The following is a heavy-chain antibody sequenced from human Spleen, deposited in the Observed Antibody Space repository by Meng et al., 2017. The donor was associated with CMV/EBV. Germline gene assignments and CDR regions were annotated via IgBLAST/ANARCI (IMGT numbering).Heavy chain of an antibody. D-gene: IGHD3-22*01. Sequence: GPCLVKPSGTRALPWAVYVGAYSGYDWSGFRQPPGNGLEWIGEINHIGSTNYNPSLKSRVTISVDTSKHQFSLKLSSVTAADTAVYYCARARGVSGGYYYGLGYWGQGTLVTVSS. CDR3: ARARGVSGGYYYGLGY. CDR2: INHIGST. J-gene: IGHJ4*02. CDR1: VGAYSGYD. V-gene: IGHV4-34*01.